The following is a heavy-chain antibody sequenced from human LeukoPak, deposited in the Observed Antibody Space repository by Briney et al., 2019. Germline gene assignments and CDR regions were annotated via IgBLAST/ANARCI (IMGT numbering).Heavy chain of an antibody. V-gene: IGHV4-61*02. CDR3: AKLRKREGEDY. CDR2: IYTSGST. D-gene: IGHD1-26*01. Sequence: SQTLSLTCTVSGGSISSGSYYWSWIRQPAGKGLEWIGRIYTSGSTNYNPSLKSRVTISVDTSKNQFSLKLSSVTAADTAVYYCAKLRKREGEDYWGQGTLVTVSS. J-gene: IGHJ4*02. CDR1: GGSISSGSYY.